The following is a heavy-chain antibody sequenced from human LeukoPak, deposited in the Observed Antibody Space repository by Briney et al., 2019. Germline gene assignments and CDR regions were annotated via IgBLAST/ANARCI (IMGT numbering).Heavy chain of an antibody. V-gene: IGHV3-23*01. CDR2: ISGGGDYT. CDR1: GFTFSSYT. CDR3: AKRRFLESTPYYFDY. D-gene: IGHD3-3*01. J-gene: IGHJ4*02. Sequence: GGSLGLSCAASGFTFSSYTLSWVRQAPGRGLEGVSTISGGGDYTSYADSVKGRFTISRDNSKNTLYLQMNGLRVEDSALYYCAKRRFLESTPYYFDYWGQGTLVTVSS.